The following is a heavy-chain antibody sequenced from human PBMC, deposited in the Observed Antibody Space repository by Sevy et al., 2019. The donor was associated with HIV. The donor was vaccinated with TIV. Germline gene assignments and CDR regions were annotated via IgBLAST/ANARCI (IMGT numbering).Heavy chain of an antibody. J-gene: IGHJ4*02. V-gene: IGHV1-2*02. CDR2: INPNSGGT. D-gene: IGHD3-22*01. CDR3: ARVRPQRDSSGYFDY. Sequence: ASVKVSCKASGYTFTGYYMHWVRQAPGQGLEWMGWINPNSGGTKYAQKFQGRVTMTRDTSISTAYMELSRLRSDDTAVYYCARVRPQRDSSGYFDYWGQGTLVTVSS. CDR1: GYTFTGYY.